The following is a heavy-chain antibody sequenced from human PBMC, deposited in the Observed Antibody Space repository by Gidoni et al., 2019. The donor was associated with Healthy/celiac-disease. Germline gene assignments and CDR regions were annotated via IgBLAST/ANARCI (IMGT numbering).Heavy chain of an antibody. V-gene: IGHV5-51*01. J-gene: IGHJ4*02. D-gene: IGHD6-13*01. CDR1: GYSFTSYW. CDR2: IYPGDSET. CDR3: ARTGYSSSWYVGFDY. Sequence: EVQLVQSGAEVKKPGESLQSSSKGSGYSFTSYWIGWVRPMPGKGLEWMGIIYPGDSETRYSPSFQGQVTISADKSISTAYLQWSSLKSSYTAMYYCARTGYSSSWYVGFDYWGQGTLVTVSS.